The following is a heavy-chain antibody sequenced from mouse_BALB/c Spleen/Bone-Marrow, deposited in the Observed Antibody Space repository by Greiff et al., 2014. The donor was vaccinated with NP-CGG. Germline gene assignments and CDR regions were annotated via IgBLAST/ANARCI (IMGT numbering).Heavy chain of an antibody. Sequence: QVQLQQSGPGLVAPSQSLSITCTVSGFSLTSYGVHWVRQPPGKGLEWLRVIWAGGSTDYNSALMSRLSISKDNSKSQVFLKMNSLQTDDTAMYYCASYGNFRFAYWGQGTLVTVSA. CDR2: IWAGGST. J-gene: IGHJ3*01. D-gene: IGHD2-1*01. V-gene: IGHV2-9*02. CDR1: GFSLTSYG. CDR3: ASYGNFRFAY.